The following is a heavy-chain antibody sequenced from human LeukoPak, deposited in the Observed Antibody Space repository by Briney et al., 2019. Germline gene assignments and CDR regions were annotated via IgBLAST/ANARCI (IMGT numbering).Heavy chain of an antibody. Sequence: GGSLRLSCAASGFTLSSYWMTWARQAPGKGLEWVANIGQDGTEKYSVDSVKGRFTISRDNAKNSLHLQMNSLRAEDTGVYYCARGWAAIDSWGQGTLVTVSS. CDR1: GFTLSSYW. CDR2: IGQDGTEK. CDR3: ARGWAAIDS. V-gene: IGHV3-7*04. J-gene: IGHJ4*02. D-gene: IGHD5-18*01.